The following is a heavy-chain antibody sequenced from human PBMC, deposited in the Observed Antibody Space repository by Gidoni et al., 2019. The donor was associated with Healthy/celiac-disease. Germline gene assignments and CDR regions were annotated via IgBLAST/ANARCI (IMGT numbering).Heavy chain of an antibody. CDR2: IWYDGSNK. CDR3: ARSYYYDSSGYPFDY. D-gene: IGHD3-22*01. CDR1: GSTFSSYG. V-gene: IGHV3-33*01. J-gene: IGHJ4*02. Sequence: VQLVESGGGVVKPGRSLRLSCAASGSTFSSYGMHWVRQAPGKGLEWVAVIWYDGSNKYYADSVKGRFTISRDNSKNTLYLQMNSLRAEDTAVYYCARSYYYDSSGYPFDYWGQGTLVTVSS.